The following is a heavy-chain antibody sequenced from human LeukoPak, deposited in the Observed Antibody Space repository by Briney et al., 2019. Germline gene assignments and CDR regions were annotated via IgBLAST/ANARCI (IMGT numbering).Heavy chain of an antibody. CDR3: ASTRYSYGRTQDY. CDR2: IYTSGST. V-gene: IGHV4-61*02. D-gene: IGHD5-18*01. CDR1: GGSISSGSYY. J-gene: IGHJ4*02. Sequence: SQTLSLTCTVSGGSISSGSYYWSWIRQPAGKGLEWIGRIYTSGSTNYNPSLKSRVTISVDTSKNQFSLKLSSVTAADTAVYYCASTRYSYGRTQDYWRQGTLVTVSS.